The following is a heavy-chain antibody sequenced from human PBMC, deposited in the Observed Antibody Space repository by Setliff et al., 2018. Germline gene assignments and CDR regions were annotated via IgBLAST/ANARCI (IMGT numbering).Heavy chain of an antibody. Sequence: KPSETLSLTCTVSGGSISSYYWSWIRQPAGKGLEWIGRIYTSGSTNYNPSLKSRVTMSVDTSKNQLSLKLSSVTAADTAVYYCARAGGGSSFTAYYYYYYMDVWGKGTTVTVSS. CDR2: IYTSGST. D-gene: IGHD6-13*01. J-gene: IGHJ6*03. CDR3: ARAGGGSSFTAYYYYYYMDV. V-gene: IGHV4-4*07. CDR1: GGSISSYY.